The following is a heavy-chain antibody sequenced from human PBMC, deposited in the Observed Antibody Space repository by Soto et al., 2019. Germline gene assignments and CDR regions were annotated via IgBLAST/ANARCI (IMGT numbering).Heavy chain of an antibody. CDR1: GGAIGSHY. J-gene: IGHJ5*02. V-gene: IGHV4-4*07. Sequence: SETLSLTCTISGGAIGSHYWTWSRQPAGKGLEWIGRIYSSGSTQYNPSLQSRVTMSLDKSKNQFSLRLEAVTAADTAVYYCARGQRFSDWFDPWGQGTLVTVSS. CDR2: IYSSGST. CDR3: ARGQRFSDWFDP. D-gene: IGHD3-3*01.